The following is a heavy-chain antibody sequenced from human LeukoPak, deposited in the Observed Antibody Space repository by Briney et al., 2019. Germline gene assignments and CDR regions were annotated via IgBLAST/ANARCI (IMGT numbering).Heavy chain of an antibody. D-gene: IGHD3-10*01. V-gene: IGHV4-59*08. CDR3: ARHMSVSYDAFDL. CDR1: DGSTTGYY. Sequence: TSETLSLTCSVSDGSTTGYYWSWIRQPPGKGLEWIAYVYYTGRTLYNPSLESRVTISVDTSKTQFSLTVTSVTAADTAVYYCARHMSVSYDAFDLWGRGTTVTVSS. J-gene: IGHJ3*01. CDR2: VYYTGRT.